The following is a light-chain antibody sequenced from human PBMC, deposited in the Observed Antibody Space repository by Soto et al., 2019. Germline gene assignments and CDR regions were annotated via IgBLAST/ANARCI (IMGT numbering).Light chain of an antibody. Sequence: EIVLAQSPGTLSLSTGERATLNCRTSQSISTSSLAWYRQKPGQAPRLLIYGAFNRATGIPDRFSGGGSGTDFTLTITRLEPEHFAVYYCQYYGNSPLTFGQGTKVDIK. CDR3: QYYGNSPLT. J-gene: IGKJ1*01. V-gene: IGKV3-20*01. CDR2: GAF. CDR1: QSISTSS.